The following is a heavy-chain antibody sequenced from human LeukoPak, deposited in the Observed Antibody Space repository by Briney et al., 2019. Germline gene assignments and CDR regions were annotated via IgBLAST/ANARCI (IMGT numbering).Heavy chain of an antibody. CDR2: ISGSGDST. CDR1: GFTFSIYA. D-gene: IGHD3-3*01. CDR3: AKRASFGVLTTTQFDY. J-gene: IGHJ4*02. V-gene: IGHV3-23*01. Sequence: PGGSLRLSCAASGFTFSIYAMSWVCQAPGKGLEGVSSISGSGDSTYYADSVKGRFTISRDNSKNTLYLQMNSLRAEDTAIYYCAKRASFGVLTTTQFDYWGQGTLVTVSS.